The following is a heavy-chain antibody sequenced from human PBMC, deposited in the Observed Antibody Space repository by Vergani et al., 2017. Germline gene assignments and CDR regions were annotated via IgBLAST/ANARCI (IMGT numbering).Heavy chain of an antibody. Sequence: QLQLQESGPGLVKPSETLSLTCTVSGGSISSSSYYWGWIRQPPGKGLEWIGSIYYSGSTYYNPSLKSRVTISVDTSKNQFSLKLSSVTAADRAVYYCARHVEAGCNWFDPWGQGTLVTVSS. J-gene: IGHJ5*02. CDR3: ARHVEAGCNWFDP. CDR2: IYYSGST. V-gene: IGHV4-39*01. CDR1: GGSISSSSYY. D-gene: IGHD5-24*01.